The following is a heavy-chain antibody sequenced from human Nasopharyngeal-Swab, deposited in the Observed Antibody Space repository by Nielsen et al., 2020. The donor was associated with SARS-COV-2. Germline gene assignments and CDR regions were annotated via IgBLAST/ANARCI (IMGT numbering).Heavy chain of an antibody. Sequence: GESLKISCTASGFTFGDYAMSWVRQAPGKGLEWVGFIRSKAYGGTTEYAASVKGRFTISRDDSKSIAYLQMNRLKTEDTAVYYCTRDDFWSGYFWAWGQGAPVTVSS. J-gene: IGHJ4*03. V-gene: IGHV3-49*04. D-gene: IGHD3-3*01. CDR2: IRSKAYGGTT. CDR3: TRDDFWSGYFWA. CDR1: GFTFGDYA.